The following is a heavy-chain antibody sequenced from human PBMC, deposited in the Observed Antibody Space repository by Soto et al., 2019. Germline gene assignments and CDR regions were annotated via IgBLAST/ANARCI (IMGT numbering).Heavy chain of an antibody. V-gene: IGHV4-38-2*01. J-gene: IGHJ5*02. CDR3: ARASYYYDSSGYQDWFDP. CDR2: IYHSGST. CDR1: GYSISSGYY. D-gene: IGHD3-22*01. Sequence: SETLSLTCAVSGYSISSGYYWGWIRQSPGKGLEWIGSIYHSGSTYYNPSLKSRLTMSVDTSKNHFSLRLTSVTAADTAVYYCARASYYYDSSGYQDWFDPWGQGTLVTVSS.